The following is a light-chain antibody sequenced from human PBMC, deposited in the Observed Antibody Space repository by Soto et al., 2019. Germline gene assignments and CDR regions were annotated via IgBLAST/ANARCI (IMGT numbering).Light chain of an antibody. J-gene: IGLJ3*02. CDR3: QVWDTTSDHVV. Sequence: SYELTQPPSVSVAPGQTARITCGGYNIGSKSVHWYQQKPGQAPVLVVHDDSGRPSGIPERFSGSNSWDTATLTISRVEAGDEADFYYQVWDTTSDHVVFGGGTQLTVL. CDR1: NIGSKS. V-gene: IGLV3-21*02. CDR2: DDS.